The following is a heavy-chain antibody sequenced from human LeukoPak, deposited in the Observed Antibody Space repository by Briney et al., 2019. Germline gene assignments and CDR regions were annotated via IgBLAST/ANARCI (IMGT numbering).Heavy chain of an antibody. Sequence: SETLSLTCTVSGASVSSYYWSWIRQPPGKGLEWIGHIHFSGSTNYNPSLKSRVTISVDNSKNQFSLKLTSVTAADTAVFYCAGLVGSSWLALDYWGQGTLVTVSS. V-gene: IGHV4-59*08. D-gene: IGHD6-13*01. J-gene: IGHJ4*02. CDR3: AGLVGSSWLALDY. CDR2: IHFSGST. CDR1: GASVSSYY.